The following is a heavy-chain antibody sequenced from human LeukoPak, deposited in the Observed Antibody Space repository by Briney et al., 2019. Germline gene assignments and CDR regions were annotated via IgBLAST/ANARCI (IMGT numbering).Heavy chain of an antibody. Sequence: SETLSLTPAVHGGSFSGYYWSWIRPRPGKGLEWIGQLKHSGSTNYNPSLKSRVTISVDTSKNQFSLKLSSGTAADTAVDYCARGRILTGYYRRNWFDPWGQGTLVTVSA. V-gene: IGHV4-34*01. CDR1: GGSFSGYY. CDR3: ARGRILTGYYRRNWFDP. CDR2: LKHSGST. D-gene: IGHD3-9*01. J-gene: IGHJ5*02.